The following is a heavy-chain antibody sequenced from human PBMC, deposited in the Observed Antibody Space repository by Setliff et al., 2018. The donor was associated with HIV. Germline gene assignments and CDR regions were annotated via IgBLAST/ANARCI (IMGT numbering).Heavy chain of an antibody. Sequence: SETLSLTCTVSGGSISSYYWSWIRQPAGKGLEWIGRIYTSGSTYYNPSLKSRVTISVDSPKNQFSLNLYSVTAADTAIYYCAREVGARSGSVYWGQGMLVTVSS. D-gene: IGHD1-26*01. CDR3: AREVGARSGSVY. CDR1: GGSISSYY. CDR2: IYTSGST. V-gene: IGHV4-4*07. J-gene: IGHJ4*02.